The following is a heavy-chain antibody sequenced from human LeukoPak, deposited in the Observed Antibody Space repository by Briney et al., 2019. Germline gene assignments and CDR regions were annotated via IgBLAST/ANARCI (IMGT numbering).Heavy chain of an antibody. Sequence: SETLSLTCTVSGDSISSGDYYWSWIRQPAGKGLEWIGRIYTSGSTNYNPSLKSRVTISVDTSKNQFSLKLTSVTAADTAVCYCARGPYKYDGSGAFDIWGQGTKVTVSS. V-gene: IGHV4-61*02. CDR1: GDSISSGDYY. CDR3: ARGPYKYDGSGAFDI. CDR2: IYTSGST. D-gene: IGHD3-22*01. J-gene: IGHJ3*02.